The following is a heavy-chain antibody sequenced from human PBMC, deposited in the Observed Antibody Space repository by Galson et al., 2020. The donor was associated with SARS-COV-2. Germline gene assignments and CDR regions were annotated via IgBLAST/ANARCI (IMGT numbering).Heavy chain of an antibody. D-gene: IGHD3-3*01. CDR1: GFNFFSFA. V-gene: IGHV3-23*01. Sequence: GGSLRLSCAASGFNFFSFALSWVRQAPGKGPEWVATISGGGGGTYYVESVRGRFTIARDDSKNTLYLQMNSLRDDDTAVYFCAKPLRLGFWIPYDPWGQGTLVTVSS. CDR3: AKPLRLGFWIPYDP. J-gene: IGHJ5*02. CDR2: ISGGGGGT.